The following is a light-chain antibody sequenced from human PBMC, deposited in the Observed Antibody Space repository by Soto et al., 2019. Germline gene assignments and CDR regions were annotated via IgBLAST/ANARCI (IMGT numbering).Light chain of an antibody. Sequence: IQLTQSPSTLSASVGDRVTITCRASQSINGWLAWYQQKPGQPPNLLIYKASTLESGVPSGFSGSGSGTEFTLTVSSLQPDDFATYYCHQYHNFPRTFGQGTKVDIK. CDR2: KAS. J-gene: IGKJ1*01. CDR1: QSINGW. V-gene: IGKV1-5*03. CDR3: HQYHNFPRT.